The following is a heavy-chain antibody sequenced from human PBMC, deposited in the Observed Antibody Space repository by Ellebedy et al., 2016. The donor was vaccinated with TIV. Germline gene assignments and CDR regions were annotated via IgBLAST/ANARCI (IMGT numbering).Heavy chain of an antibody. CDR3: ASGAPAAPLNY. CDR2: ISGSGGST. CDR1: GFTFDDYA. V-gene: IGHV3-23*01. J-gene: IGHJ4*02. Sequence: GESLKISXAASGFTFDDYAMHWVRQAPGKGLEWVSAISGSGGSTYYADSVKGRFTISRDNAKNSLYLQMNSLRAEDTAVYYCASGAPAAPLNYWGQGTLVTVSS. D-gene: IGHD2-2*01.